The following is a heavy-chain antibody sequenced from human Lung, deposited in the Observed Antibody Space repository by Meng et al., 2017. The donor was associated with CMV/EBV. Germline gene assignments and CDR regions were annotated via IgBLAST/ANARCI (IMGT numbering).Heavy chain of an antibody. V-gene: IGHV1-18*01. D-gene: IGHD3-3*01. CDR2: ISGYTGNT. J-gene: IGHJ4*02. CDR1: GYTFTNYG. CDR3: ARDGPLRFLEWSPYYFDY. Sequence: ASVKVSXKASGYTFTNYGISWVRQAPGQGLEWMGWISGYTGNTNYAQKVQDRVIMTTDTPTSTAYMELRSLRSDDTAVYYCARDGPLRFLEWSPYYFDYWGQGTXVTRLL.